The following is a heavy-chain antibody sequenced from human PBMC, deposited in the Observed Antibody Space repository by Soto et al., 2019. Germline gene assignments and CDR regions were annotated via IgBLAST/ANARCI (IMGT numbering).Heavy chain of an antibody. CDR2: IIPIFGTA. CDR3: ASHGGSSPDGRYYSGMDV. J-gene: IGHJ6*02. D-gene: IGHD1-26*01. Sequence: QVQLVQSGAEVKKPGSSVKVSCKASGGTFSSYAISWVRQAPGQGLEWMGGIIPIFGTADYAQKFQGRVTITADESTSTAYMGLSSLRSEDTAVYYCASHGGSSPDGRYYSGMDVWGQGTTVTVSS. CDR1: GGTFSSYA. V-gene: IGHV1-69*12.